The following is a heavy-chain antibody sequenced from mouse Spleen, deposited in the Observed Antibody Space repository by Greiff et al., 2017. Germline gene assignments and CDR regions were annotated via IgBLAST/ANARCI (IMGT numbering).Heavy chain of an antibody. CDR1: GFTFTDYY. D-gene: IGHD1-1*01. CDR3: ARSLFYGSRMYYAMDY. J-gene: IGHJ4*01. Sequence: EVQLVESGGGLVQPGGSLSLSCAASGFTFTDYYMSWVRQPPGKALEWLGFIRNKANGYTTEYSASVKGRFTISRDNSQSILYLQMNALRAEDSATYYCARSLFYGSRMYYAMDYWGQGTSVTVSS. V-gene: IGHV7-3*01. CDR2: IRNKANGYTT.